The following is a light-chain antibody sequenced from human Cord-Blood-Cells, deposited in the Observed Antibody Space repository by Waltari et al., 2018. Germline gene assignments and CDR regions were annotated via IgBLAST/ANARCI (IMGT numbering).Light chain of an antibody. J-gene: IGKJ3*01. CDR3: QQYYSYPFT. Sequence: AIRMTQSPSSFSASTGDRVTITCRASQGISSYLAWYQQKPGRAPKLLIYAASTLQSGVPSRFSGSGSGTEFTLTISCLQSEEFATYYCQQYYSYPFTVGPGTKVDIK. CDR1: QGISSY. V-gene: IGKV1-8*01. CDR2: AAS.